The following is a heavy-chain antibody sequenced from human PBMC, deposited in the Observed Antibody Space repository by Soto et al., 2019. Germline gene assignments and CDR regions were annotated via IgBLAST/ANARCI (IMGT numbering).Heavy chain of an antibody. CDR3: ARDLVVVVPAAIRYYYGMDV. CDR1: GGTFSSYA. D-gene: IGHD2-2*02. V-gene: IGHV1-69*13. J-gene: IGHJ6*02. CDR2: TIPIFGTA. Sequence: SVKVSCKASGGTFSSYAISWVRQAPGQGLEWMGGTIPIFGTANYAQKFQGRVTITADESTSTAYMELSSLRSEDTAVYYCARDLVVVVPAAIRYYYGMDVWGQGTTVTVSS.